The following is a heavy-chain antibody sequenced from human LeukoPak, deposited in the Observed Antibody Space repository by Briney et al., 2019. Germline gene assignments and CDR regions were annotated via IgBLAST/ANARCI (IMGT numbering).Heavy chain of an antibody. CDR3: ARDNVFFDWLKKPLYMDV. CDR2: IYYSGST. Sequence: SETLSLTCTVSGGSISSSSYYWGWIRQPPGKGLEWIGSIYYSGSTYYNPSLKSRVTISVDTSKNQFSLKVRSVTAADTAVYYCARDNVFFDWLKKPLYMDVWGKGTTVTISS. J-gene: IGHJ6*03. D-gene: IGHD3-9*01. CDR1: GGSISSSSYY. V-gene: IGHV4-39*07.